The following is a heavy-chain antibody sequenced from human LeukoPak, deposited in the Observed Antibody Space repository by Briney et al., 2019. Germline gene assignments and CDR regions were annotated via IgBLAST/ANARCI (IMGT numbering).Heavy chain of an antibody. CDR3: AKFATVTTPNWIDP. J-gene: IGHJ5*02. CDR1: GGSFSGYY. V-gene: IGHV4-34*01. CDR2: INHSGST. D-gene: IGHD4-17*01. Sequence: SETLSLTCAVYGGSFSGYYWSWIRQPPGKGLEWIGEINHSGSTNYNPSLKSRVTISVDTSKNQFSLKLTSVTAVDTAVYYCAKFATVTTPNWIDPWGQGILVTVSS.